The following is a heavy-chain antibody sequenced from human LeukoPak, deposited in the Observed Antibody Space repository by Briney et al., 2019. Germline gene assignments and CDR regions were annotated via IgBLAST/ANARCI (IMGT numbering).Heavy chain of an antibody. Sequence: PSETLSLTCTVSGGSISSSSYYWGWIRQPPEKGLEWIGSIYYSGSTYYNPSLKSRVTISVDTSKNQFSLKLSSVTAADTAVYYCARHVSYNSGWADYWGQGTLVTVSS. D-gene: IGHD6-19*01. CDR1: GGSISSSSYY. CDR3: ARHVSYNSGWADY. V-gene: IGHV4-39*01. J-gene: IGHJ4*02. CDR2: IYYSGST.